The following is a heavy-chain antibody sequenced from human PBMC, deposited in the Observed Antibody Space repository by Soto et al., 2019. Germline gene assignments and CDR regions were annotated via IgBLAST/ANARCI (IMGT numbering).Heavy chain of an antibody. Sequence: ASVKVSCKASGYTFTGYYMHWVRQAPGQGLEWMGWINPNSGGTNYAQKFQGWVTMTRDTSISTAYMELSRLRSDDAAVYYCARSYYYDSSGYLFAPWGQGTLVTVSS. J-gene: IGHJ5*02. CDR3: ARSYYYDSSGYLFAP. D-gene: IGHD3-22*01. CDR1: GYTFTGYY. CDR2: INPNSGGT. V-gene: IGHV1-2*04.